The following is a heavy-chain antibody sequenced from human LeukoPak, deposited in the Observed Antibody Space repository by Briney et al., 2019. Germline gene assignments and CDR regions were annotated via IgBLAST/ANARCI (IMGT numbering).Heavy chain of an antibody. CDR2: IYYSGNTYT. J-gene: IGHJ5*02. CDR1: GGSISTSRHY. Sequence: PSETLSLTCTVSGGSISTSRHYWGWIRRPPGKGLEWIGSIYYSGNTYTYYNPSLKRRVTISVDTSKNQFSLKLRSVTAADTAVYYCARHGQWLVLDNWFDPWGQGTLVTVSS. D-gene: IGHD6-19*01. V-gene: IGHV4-39*01. CDR3: ARHGQWLVLDNWFDP.